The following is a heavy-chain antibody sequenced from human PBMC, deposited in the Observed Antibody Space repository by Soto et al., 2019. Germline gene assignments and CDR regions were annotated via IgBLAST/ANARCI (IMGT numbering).Heavy chain of an antibody. J-gene: IGHJ4*02. V-gene: IGHV3-48*03. Sequence: GGSLRLSCVASGFTFSSYEMMWVRQAPGKGLEWVSFIHTSGGTIYYADSVKGRFSISRDNAQNSLYLQMNSLRADDTAVYYCATSLSGYHYNYWGQGTLVTVSS. D-gene: IGHD3-22*01. CDR3: ATSLSGYHYNY. CDR1: GFTFSSYE. CDR2: IHTSGGTI.